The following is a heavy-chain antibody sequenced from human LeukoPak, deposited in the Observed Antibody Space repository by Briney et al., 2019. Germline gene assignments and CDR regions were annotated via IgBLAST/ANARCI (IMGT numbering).Heavy chain of an antibody. Sequence: GASVKVSCKASGYTITGYYMHWVRQAPGQGLEWMGWINPNSGGTNYAQKFQGRVTMTRDTSISTAYMELSRLRSDDTAVYYCARESYYDSSGYPNWFDPWGQGTLVTVSS. J-gene: IGHJ5*02. CDR1: GYTITGYY. CDR2: INPNSGGT. V-gene: IGHV1-2*02. D-gene: IGHD3-22*01. CDR3: ARESYYDSSGYPNWFDP.